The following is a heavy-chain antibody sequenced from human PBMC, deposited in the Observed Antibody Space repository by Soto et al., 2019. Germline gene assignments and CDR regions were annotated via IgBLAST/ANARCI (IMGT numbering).Heavy chain of an antibody. D-gene: IGHD3-22*01. CDR2: ISSSSSYI. Sequence: LRLSCAASGFTFSSYSMNWVRQAPGKGLEWVSSISSSSSYIYYADSVKGRFTISRDNAKNSLYLQMNSLRAEDTAVYYCARGRRTMIDAFDIWGQGTMVTVSS. CDR3: ARGRRTMIDAFDI. V-gene: IGHV3-21*01. J-gene: IGHJ3*02. CDR1: GFTFSSYS.